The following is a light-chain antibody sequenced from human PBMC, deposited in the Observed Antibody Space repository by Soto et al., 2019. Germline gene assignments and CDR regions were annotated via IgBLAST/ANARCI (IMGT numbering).Light chain of an antibody. Sequence: DRQMTKAPSYLSASVGDRITIACRASQSISDSLAWYQQKPGKAPYLLISDTSSLERGVPSRFSGSGSGTDFTLTISGLQPEDLATYYCQIYNTARPTFG. J-gene: IGKJ2*01. CDR3: QIYNTARPT. CDR2: DTS. V-gene: IGKV1-5*01. CDR1: QSISDS.